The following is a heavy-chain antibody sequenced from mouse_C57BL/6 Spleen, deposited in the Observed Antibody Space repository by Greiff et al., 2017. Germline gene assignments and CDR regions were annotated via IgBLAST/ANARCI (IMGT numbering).Heavy chain of an antibody. J-gene: IGHJ4*01. Sequence: VQLQQSGPELVKPGASVKISCTASGYTFTDYYMNWVKQSHGKSLEWIGDINPNNGGTSYNQKFKGKATLTVDKSSSTAYMELRSLTSEDSAVYYCARKGYYYAMDYWGQGTSVTVSS. CDR3: ARKGYYYAMDY. CDR2: INPNNGGT. V-gene: IGHV1-26*01. CDR1: GYTFTDYY. D-gene: IGHD3-3*01.